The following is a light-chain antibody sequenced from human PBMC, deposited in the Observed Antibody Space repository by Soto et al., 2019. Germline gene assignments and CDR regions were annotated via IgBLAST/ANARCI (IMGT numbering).Light chain of an antibody. Sequence: EIVMTQSPATLSVSPGETATLSCRASQSVGSAVAWYQHKPGQAPGLLIVGASIRATGVPGRFSGGGSGTEFTLTISSLQSEDFAVYYWQQYKNWPPLTFGGGTTVEIK. CDR1: QSVGSA. CDR2: GAS. CDR3: QQYKNWPPLT. J-gene: IGKJ4*01. V-gene: IGKV3-15*01.